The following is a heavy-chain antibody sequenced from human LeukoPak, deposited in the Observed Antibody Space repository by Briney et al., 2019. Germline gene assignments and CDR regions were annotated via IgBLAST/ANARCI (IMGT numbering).Heavy chain of an antibody. J-gene: IGHJ4*02. V-gene: IGHV1-18*01. Sequence: GASVKVSCKASGYTFTSYGISWVRQAPAQGLEWMGWISAYNGNTNYAQKVKGRVTMTTDTSTSTAYMELRSLRSDDTAVYYCARLSGLGPDSPWELDRWGQGTLVTVSS. CDR2: ISAYNGNT. D-gene: IGHD1-26*01. CDR1: GYTFTSYG. CDR3: ARLSGLGPDSPWELDR.